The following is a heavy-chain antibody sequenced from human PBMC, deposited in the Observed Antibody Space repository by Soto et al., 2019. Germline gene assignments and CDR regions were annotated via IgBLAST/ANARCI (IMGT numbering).Heavy chain of an antibody. J-gene: IGHJ5*02. D-gene: IGHD2-21*02. Sequence: SETLYLTCAVYVGCFSGYYWSWMREPPGKGLEWIGEINHSGSTNYNPSLKSRVTISVDTSKNQFSLKLSSVTAADTAVYYCARGGGGDLKPYNWFDPWGQGTLVTVSS. CDR1: VGCFSGYY. V-gene: IGHV4-34*01. CDR2: INHSGST. CDR3: ARGGGGDLKPYNWFDP.